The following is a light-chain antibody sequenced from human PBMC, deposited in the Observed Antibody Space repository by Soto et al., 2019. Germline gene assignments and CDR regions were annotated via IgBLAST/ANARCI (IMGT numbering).Light chain of an antibody. J-gene: IGKJ2*01. CDR1: QSVSST. Sequence: EIVLTQSPGTLSLSPGERATLSCRASQSVSSTLAWYQHKPGQSPRLLIYGASIRATGIPDRFSGSGSGTAFTLTIRRLEFEDFALYYCQQFGGSYTFGQGTKLEMK. V-gene: IGKV3-20*01. CDR3: QQFGGSYT. CDR2: GAS.